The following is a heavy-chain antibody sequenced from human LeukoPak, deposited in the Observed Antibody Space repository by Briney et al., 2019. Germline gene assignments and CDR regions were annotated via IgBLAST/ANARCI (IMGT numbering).Heavy chain of an antibody. J-gene: IGHJ6*02. V-gene: IGHV1-69*13. CDR2: IIPIFGTA. CDR3: ANRRRASRGYGMDV. D-gene: IGHD1-1*01. CDR1: GGTFSSYD. Sequence: SVKVSCKASGGTFSSYDISWVRQAPGQGLEWMGGIIPIFGTANYAQKFQGRVTITADESTSTAYMELSSLRSEDTAVYYCANRRRASRGYGMDVWGQGIAVTVSS.